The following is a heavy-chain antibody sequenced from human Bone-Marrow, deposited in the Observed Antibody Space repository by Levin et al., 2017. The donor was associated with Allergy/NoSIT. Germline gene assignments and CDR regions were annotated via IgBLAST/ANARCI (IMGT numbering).Heavy chain of an antibody. Sequence: GESLKISCAASGFTFSSYSMNWVRQAPGKGLEWVSSISSSSSYIYYADSVKGRFTISRDNAKNSLYLQMNSLRAEDTAVYYCAPGGIAVAGTRIDYWGQGTLVTVSS. CDR3: APGGIAVAGTRIDY. V-gene: IGHV3-21*01. J-gene: IGHJ4*02. D-gene: IGHD6-19*01. CDR2: ISSSSSYI. CDR1: GFTFSSYS.